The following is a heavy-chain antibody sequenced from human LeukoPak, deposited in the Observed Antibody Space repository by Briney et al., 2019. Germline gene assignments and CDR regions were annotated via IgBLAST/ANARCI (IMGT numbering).Heavy chain of an antibody. CDR1: GYTFSSND. CDR3: AREGNRSSDSSASYPLDY. J-gene: IGHJ4*02. CDR2: MNPHSGNT. Sequence: ASVKVSCKAAGYTFSSNDINWVRRATGQGLEWMGGMNPHSGNTGYAQKFQGRVTITRNSSISTAYMELSSLRSEDTAVYYCAREGNRSSDSSASYPLDYWGQRTLVTVSS. D-gene: IGHD1-26*01. V-gene: IGHV1-8*01.